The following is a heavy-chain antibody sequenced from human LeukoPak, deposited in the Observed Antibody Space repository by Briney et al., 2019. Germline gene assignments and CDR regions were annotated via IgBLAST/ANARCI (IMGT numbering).Heavy chain of an antibody. D-gene: IGHD6-13*01. CDR3: ARHDGPYSSSWYGFDP. CDR1: GGSISSSSYY. Sequence: SETLSLTCTVSGGSISSSSYYWGWIRQPPGKGLEWIGSIYYSGSTYYNPSLKSRVTISVDTSKNQFSLKLSSVTAADAAVYYCARHDGPYSSSWYGFDPWGQGTLVTVSS. J-gene: IGHJ5*02. CDR2: IYYSGST. V-gene: IGHV4-39*01.